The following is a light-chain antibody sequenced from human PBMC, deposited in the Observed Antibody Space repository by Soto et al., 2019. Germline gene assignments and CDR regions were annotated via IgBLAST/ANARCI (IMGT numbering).Light chain of an antibody. CDR3: SSYTSRSTVV. CDR1: SSDVGAYNY. Sequence: QAVVTQPASVSGSPGQSITISCTGTSSDVGAYNYISWYQQYPGKAPKLMIYEVSNRPSGVSSRFSASKSGNTASLTISGLQAEDEADYYCSSYTSRSTVVFGGGTKLTVL. V-gene: IGLV2-14*01. J-gene: IGLJ2*01. CDR2: EVS.